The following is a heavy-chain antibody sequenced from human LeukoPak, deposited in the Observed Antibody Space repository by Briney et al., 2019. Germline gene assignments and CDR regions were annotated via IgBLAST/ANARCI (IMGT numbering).Heavy chain of an antibody. V-gene: IGHV3-48*03. CDR3: ARVGDYYDSSGYWKYYFDY. Sequence: GGSLRLSCAASGFTFSSYEMNWVRQAPGKGLEWVSYISSSGSTIYYADSVKGRFTISRDNAKNSLYLQMNSLRAEDTAVYYCARVGDYYDSSGYWKYYFDYWGQGTLVTVSS. J-gene: IGHJ4*02. D-gene: IGHD3-22*01. CDR2: ISSSGSTI. CDR1: GFTFSSYE.